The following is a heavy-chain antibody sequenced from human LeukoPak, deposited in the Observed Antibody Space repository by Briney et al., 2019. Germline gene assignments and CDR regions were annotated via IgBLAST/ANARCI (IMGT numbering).Heavy chain of an antibody. V-gene: IGHV1-46*01. CDR3: ARDAAYCGGDCYQNWFDP. CDR1: GYTFTSYY. D-gene: IGHD2-21*02. J-gene: IGHJ5*02. CDR2: INPSGGST. Sequence: ASVKVSCKASGYTFTSYYMYWVRQAPGQGLEWMGIINPSGGSTSYAQKFQGRVTMTRDMSTSTVYMELSSLRSEDTAVYYCARDAAYCGGDCYQNWFDPWGQGTLVTVSS.